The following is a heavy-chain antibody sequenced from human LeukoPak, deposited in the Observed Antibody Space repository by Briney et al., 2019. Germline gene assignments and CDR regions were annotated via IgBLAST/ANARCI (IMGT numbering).Heavy chain of an antibody. CDR2: INPDSGGT. J-gene: IGHJ5*02. D-gene: IGHD5/OR15-5a*01. V-gene: IGHV1-2*02. CDR3: ARATKVVSGQAAWFDP. Sequence: ASVKVSCEASGYTFTAYYIHWLRQAPGQGPEWMGWINPDSGGTNNAQKFQGRATMTRDTSINTAYMQLSSLRSDDTALYYCARATKVVSGQAAWFDPWGQGTLVIVSS. CDR1: GYTFTAYY.